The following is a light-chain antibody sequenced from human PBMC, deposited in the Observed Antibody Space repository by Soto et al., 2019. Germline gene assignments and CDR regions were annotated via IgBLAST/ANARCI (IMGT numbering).Light chain of an antibody. CDR2: GTS. CDR1: QGIRTH. J-gene: IGKJ2*03. CDR3: QMYYSAPYS. Sequence: DIQMTQSPSSLSASVGDRVTITCRASQGIRTHLAWYQKKPGTVPKLLIYGTSTLQSGVPSRFSGSGSGTDFTLTISSLKPEDVATYYCQMYYSAPYSFGQGTKLEIK. V-gene: IGKV1-27*01.